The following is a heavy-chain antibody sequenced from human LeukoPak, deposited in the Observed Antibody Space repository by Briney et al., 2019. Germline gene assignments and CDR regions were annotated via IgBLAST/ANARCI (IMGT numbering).Heavy chain of an antibody. D-gene: IGHD4-17*01. CDR2: INPNSGDT. Sequence: GASVKVSCKASGYTFTGYYIHWVRQAPGQGLEWMGWINPNSGDTNYAQKFQGRVTMTRDTSISTAYMELSRLRSEDTAVYYCARDQGDYAPYYFDYWGQGTLVTVSS. V-gene: IGHV1-2*02. J-gene: IGHJ4*02. CDR1: GYTFTGYY. CDR3: ARDQGDYAPYYFDY.